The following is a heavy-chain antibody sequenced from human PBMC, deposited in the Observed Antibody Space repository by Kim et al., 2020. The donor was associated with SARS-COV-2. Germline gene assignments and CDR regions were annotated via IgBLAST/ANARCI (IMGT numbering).Heavy chain of an antibody. V-gene: IGHV4-31*03. CDR2: IYYSGST. CDR1: GGSISSGGYY. Sequence: SETLSLTCTVSGGSISSGGYYWSWIRQHPGKGLEWIGYIYYSGSTYYNPSLKSRVTISVDTSKNQFSLKLSSVTAADTAVYYCARALNNWNDSGPQDFDYWGQGTLVTVSS. J-gene: IGHJ4*02. CDR3: ARALNNWNDSGPQDFDY. D-gene: IGHD1-20*01.